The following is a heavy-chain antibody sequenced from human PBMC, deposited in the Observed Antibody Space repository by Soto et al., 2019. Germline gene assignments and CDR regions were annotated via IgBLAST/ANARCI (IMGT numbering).Heavy chain of an antibody. CDR2: VNPSGGST. CDR1: GNTFTSYY. J-gene: IGHJ3*02. CDR3: ACFITASGTHDAFGI. V-gene: IGHV1-46*01. D-gene: IGHD6-25*01. Sequence: KVSCKASGNTFTSYYMHWVRQAPGQGPEWMGLVNPSGGSTYYAQKFRGRVTMTRDTSTSTLYMELSSLRFDDTAVYYCACFITASGTHDAFGIWGQGTMVTVSS.